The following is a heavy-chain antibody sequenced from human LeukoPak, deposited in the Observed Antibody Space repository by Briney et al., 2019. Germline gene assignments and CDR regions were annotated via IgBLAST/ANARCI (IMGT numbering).Heavy chain of an antibody. CDR1: GYSFTSYW. CDR3: ARQISAVAGSGGFDY. D-gene: IGHD6-19*01. V-gene: IGHV5-51*01. J-gene: IGHJ4*02. CDR2: IYPGDSDT. Sequence: GESLKISCKGSGYSFTSYWIGWVRQMPGKGLEWMGIIYPGDSDTRYSPSFQGQVTISADKSISTAYLQWSSLKASDTAMYYCARQISAVAGSGGFDYWGQGTLVTVSS.